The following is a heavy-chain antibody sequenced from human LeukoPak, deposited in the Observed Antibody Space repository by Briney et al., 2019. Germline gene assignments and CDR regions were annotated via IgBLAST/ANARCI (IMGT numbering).Heavy chain of an antibody. CDR3: ARAQTQVPHYYYYYYMDV. CDR2: IYYSGST. CDR1: GGSISSYY. V-gene: IGHV4-59*01. J-gene: IGHJ6*03. Sequence: SETLSPTCTVSGGSISSYYWSWIRQPPGKGLEWIGYIYYSGSTNYNPSLKSRVTISVDTSKNQFSLKLSSVTAADTAVYYCARAQTQVPHYYYYYYMDVWGKGTTVTVSS.